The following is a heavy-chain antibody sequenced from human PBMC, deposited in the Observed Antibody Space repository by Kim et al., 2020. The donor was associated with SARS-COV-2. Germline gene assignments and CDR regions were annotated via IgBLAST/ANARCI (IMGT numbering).Heavy chain of an antibody. CDR2: ISANGGST. V-gene: IGHV3-64*01. J-gene: IGHJ4*02. Sequence: GGSLRLSCVASGFTLTDYSIHWVRQAPGKGLEYVSGISANGGSTYYANSVKGRFTISRDDSKRTVNLQMRSLRDDDKAVYYCARDYDFDSWGQGTLVIVSS. CDR3: ARDYDFDS. D-gene: IGHD3-3*01. CDR1: GFTLTDYS.